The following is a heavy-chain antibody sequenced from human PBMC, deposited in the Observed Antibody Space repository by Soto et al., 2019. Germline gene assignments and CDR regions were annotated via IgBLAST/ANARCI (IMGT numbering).Heavy chain of an antibody. D-gene: IGHD3-22*01. J-gene: IGHJ4*02. CDR2: ISSSGDST. V-gene: IGHV3-23*01. CDR1: GFTFSSYV. Sequence: GGSLRLSCAASGFTFSSYVMTWVRQAPGKGLEWVSAISSSGDSTYFADSVKGRVTISRDNSRNTLYLQMSSLRAEDTAVYSCARAASGYRNFDYWGQGALVTVS. CDR3: ARAASGYRNFDY.